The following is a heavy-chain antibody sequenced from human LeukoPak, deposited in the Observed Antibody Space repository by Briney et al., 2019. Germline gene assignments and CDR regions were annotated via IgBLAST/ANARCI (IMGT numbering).Heavy chain of an antibody. J-gene: IGHJ5*02. V-gene: IGHV3-7*01. CDR2: INEPGSEK. Sequence: GGSLGLSCATSGFTFRNYWMTWVRQAPGKGLEWVATINEPGSEKYYVGAVKGRFTISRDNAKNSLYLEMNNLRAEDTAIYYCASFSVGGPRGQGTLVTVSS. CDR3: ASFSVGGP. CDR1: GFTFRNYW. D-gene: IGHD6-19*01.